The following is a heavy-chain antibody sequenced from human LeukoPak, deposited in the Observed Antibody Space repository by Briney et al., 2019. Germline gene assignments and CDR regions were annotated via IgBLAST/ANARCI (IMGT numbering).Heavy chain of an antibody. CDR2: IYYSGST. CDR1: GGSISSSSYY. CDR3: ARDYSSSWSFARGDY. J-gene: IGHJ4*02. V-gene: IGHV4-39*02. D-gene: IGHD6-13*01. Sequence: PSETLSLTCTVSGGSISSSSYYWGWIRQPPGKGLEWIGSIYYSGSTCYNPSLKSRVTISVDTSKNQFSLKLSSVTAADTAVYYCARDYSSSWSFARGDYWGQGTLVTVSS.